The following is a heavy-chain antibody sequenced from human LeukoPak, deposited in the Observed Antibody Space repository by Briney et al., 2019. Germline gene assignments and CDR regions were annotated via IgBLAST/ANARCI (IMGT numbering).Heavy chain of an antibody. D-gene: IGHD3-10*01. J-gene: IGHJ5*02. CDR2: INHSGST. CDR3: ARSRFLTMVRLSHNWFDP. Sequence: SETLSLTCAVYGGSFSGYYWSWIRQPPGKGLEWIGEINHSGSTNYNPSLKSRVTISVDTSKNQFSLKLSSVTAADTAVYYCARSRFLTMVRLSHNWFDPWGQGTLVTVSS. CDR1: GGSFSGYY. V-gene: IGHV4-34*01.